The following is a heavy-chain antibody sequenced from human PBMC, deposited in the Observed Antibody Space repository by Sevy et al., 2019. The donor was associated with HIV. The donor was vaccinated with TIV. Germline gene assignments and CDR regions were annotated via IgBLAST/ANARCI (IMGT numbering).Heavy chain of an antibody. D-gene: IGHD5-18*01. Sequence: GGSLRLSCAASGFTFSDYYMSWIRQVPGKGLEWVSYMSSSGATINYADSVKGRFTISRDNSKKSIYMHMNSLRAENSAVKSGERDEGYGSNANYHFYFDLWGRGTLVTVSS. CDR3: ERDEGYGSNANYHFYFDL. CDR1: GFTFSDYY. V-gene: IGHV3-11*01. CDR2: MSSSGATI. J-gene: IGHJ2*01.